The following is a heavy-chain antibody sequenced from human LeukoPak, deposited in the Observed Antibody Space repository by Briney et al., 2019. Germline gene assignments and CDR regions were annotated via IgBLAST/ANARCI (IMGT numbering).Heavy chain of an antibody. J-gene: IGHJ3*02. Sequence: GGSLRLSCAASGFTFSSYAMSWVRQAPGKGLEWGSAISGSGGSTYYADSVKGRFTMSRDNSKNTLYLKMNSLRAEDTAVYYCAKGAHMTMIVVVSPFDIWGQGTMVTVSS. CDR1: GFTFSSYA. D-gene: IGHD3-22*01. CDR3: AKGAHMTMIVVVSPFDI. CDR2: ISGSGGST. V-gene: IGHV3-23*01.